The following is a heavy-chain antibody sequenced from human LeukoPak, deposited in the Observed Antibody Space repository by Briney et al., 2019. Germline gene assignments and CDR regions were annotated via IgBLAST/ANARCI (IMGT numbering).Heavy chain of an antibody. D-gene: IGHD3-22*01. J-gene: IGHJ4*02. CDR1: GYTFTSYY. Sequence: ASVKVSCKASGYTFTSYYMHGVRQAPGQGLEWMGIINPSGGSTSYAQKFQGRVTMTRDTSTSTVYMELSSLRSEDTAVYYCARATMIVVAPDYWGQGTPVTVSS. CDR3: ARATMIVVAPDY. V-gene: IGHV1-46*03. CDR2: INPSGGST.